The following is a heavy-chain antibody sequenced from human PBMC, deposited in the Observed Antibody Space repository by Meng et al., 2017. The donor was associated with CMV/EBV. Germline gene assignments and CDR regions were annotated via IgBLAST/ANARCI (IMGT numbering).Heavy chain of an antibody. V-gene: IGHV3-49*04. D-gene: IGHD6-19*01. Sequence: GESLKISCTASGFTFGDYAMSWVRQAPGKGLEWVGFIRSKAYGGTTEYAASVKGRFTISRDDSKSIAYLQMNSLKTEDTAVYYCTTGIAVAGSFYYYGMDAWGQGTTVTVSS. CDR2: IRSKAYGGTT. J-gene: IGHJ6*02. CDR3: TTGIAVAGSFYYYGMDA. CDR1: GFTFGDYA.